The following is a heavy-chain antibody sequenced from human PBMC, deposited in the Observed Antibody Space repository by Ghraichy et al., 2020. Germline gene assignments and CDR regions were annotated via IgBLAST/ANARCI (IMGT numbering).Heavy chain of an antibody. CDR2: VDHGGST. J-gene: IGHJ6*02. Sequence: ETLTLTCAVYGGSFSGYYWSWIRQPPGRGLEWIGEVDHGGSTNYNPSLKSRVTISVDTSKNQFSLKLSSVTAADTAVYYCASRPGIHYYGMDVWGQGTTVTVSS. V-gene: IGHV4-34*01. D-gene: IGHD2/OR15-2a*01. CDR1: GGSFSGYY. CDR3: ASRPGIHYYGMDV.